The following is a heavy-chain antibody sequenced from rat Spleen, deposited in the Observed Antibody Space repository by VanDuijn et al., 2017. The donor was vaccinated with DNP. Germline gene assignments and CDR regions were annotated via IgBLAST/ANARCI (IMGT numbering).Heavy chain of an antibody. CDR1: GFTFSDYN. Sequence: EVQLVESGGGLVRPGRSLKLSCAASGFTFSDYNMAWVRQAPKKGLEWVATISYDGSSTYYRDSVKGRFTVSRDNAKSSLYLQMDSLRSEDTATYYCARHYYDGYYYAMDAWGQGTSVTVSS. CDR2: ISYDGSST. V-gene: IGHV5-7*01. CDR3: ARHYYDGYYYAMDA. D-gene: IGHD1-12*03. J-gene: IGHJ4*01.